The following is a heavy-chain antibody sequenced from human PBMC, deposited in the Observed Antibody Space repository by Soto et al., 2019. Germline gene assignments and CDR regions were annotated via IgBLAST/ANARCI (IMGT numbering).Heavy chain of an antibody. V-gene: IGHV1-2*02. D-gene: IGHD2-15*01. CDR3: ARVISGGSLNPFDL. Sequence: GASVKVSCKTSGYTFTAYYMHWVRQAPGQGLEWMGWINVINGVTSYAQKFQGRVTVTRDTSTSTAYMELDSLRSGDTAVYYCARVISGGSLNPFDLWGQGTMVTVSS. CDR2: INVINGVT. CDR1: GYTFTAYY. J-gene: IGHJ3*01.